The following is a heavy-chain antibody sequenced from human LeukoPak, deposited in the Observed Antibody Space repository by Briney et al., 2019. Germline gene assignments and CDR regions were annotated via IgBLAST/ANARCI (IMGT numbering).Heavy chain of an antibody. J-gene: IGHJ3*02. CDR1: GGPISSSDYY. CDR2: IDYSGST. D-gene: IGHD3-16*02. Sequence: PSETLSLTCTVSGGPISSSDYYWGWIRQPPGKGLEWIGTIDYSGSTSYNPSLKSRVTISADTSKNQFSLKVSSVTASDTAVYYCARSNYVWGSYRPRQSDAFDIWGQGTMVTVSS. V-gene: IGHV4-39*01. CDR3: ARSNYVWGSYRPRQSDAFDI.